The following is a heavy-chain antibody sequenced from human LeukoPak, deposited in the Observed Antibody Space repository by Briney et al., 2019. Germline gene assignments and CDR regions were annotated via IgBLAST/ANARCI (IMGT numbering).Heavy chain of an antibody. D-gene: IGHD6-19*01. CDR1: GFTFSNFW. CDR2: IDSDGSIT. CDR3: ARDPSAVAGNFDY. Sequence: PGGSLRLSCAASGFTFSNFWMHWVRQAPGKGLVWVSRIDSDGSITDYADSVKGRFTISGDNAKNTLYLQMNSLRAEDTAVYYCARDPSAVAGNFDYWGQGTLVTVSS. J-gene: IGHJ4*02. V-gene: IGHV3-74*01.